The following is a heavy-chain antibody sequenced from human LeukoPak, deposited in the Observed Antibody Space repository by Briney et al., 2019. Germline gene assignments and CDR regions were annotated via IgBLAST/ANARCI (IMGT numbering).Heavy chain of an antibody. D-gene: IGHD6-19*01. Sequence: SGTLSLTCDVSGDSISSSSNYWGWVRHLPGKGLEWVGSVYRSGSTYYNPSLKSRVTISVDTSKNQFTLNLTSVTAADTAVYHCARRGTSGWAYYFDFWGPGSLLTVSS. CDR2: VYRSGST. J-gene: IGHJ4*02. CDR3: ARRGTSGWAYYFDF. V-gene: IGHV4-39*01. CDR1: GDSISSSSNY.